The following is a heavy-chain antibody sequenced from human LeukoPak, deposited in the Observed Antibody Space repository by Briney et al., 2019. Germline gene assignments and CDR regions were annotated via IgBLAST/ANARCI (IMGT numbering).Heavy chain of an antibody. CDR3: ASSPTTVTTSLVY. CDR1: GGTFSSYA. CDR2: IIPIFGTA. V-gene: IGHV1-69*05. J-gene: IGHJ4*02. D-gene: IGHD4-17*01. Sequence: GASVKVSCKASGGTFSSYAISWVRQAPGQGLEWMGRIIPIFGTANYAQKFQGRVTITTDESTSTAYMELSILRSEDTAVYYCASSPTTVTTSLVYWGQGTLVTVSS.